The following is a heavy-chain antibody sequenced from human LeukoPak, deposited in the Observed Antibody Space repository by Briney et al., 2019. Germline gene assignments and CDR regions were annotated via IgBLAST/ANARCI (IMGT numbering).Heavy chain of an antibody. J-gene: IGHJ4*02. V-gene: IGHV5-51*01. CDR1: GYKLTNNW. CDR2: IYPGDPDT. Sequence: GESLKISCKISGYKLTNNWIGWVRKMPGKGLECMGLIYPGDPDTIYSPSFRGQVTISADKSISTAYLQWSSLKASDTAMYYCARVFGYSGYFDYWGQGTLVTVSS. CDR3: ARVFGYSGYFDY. D-gene: IGHD5-12*01.